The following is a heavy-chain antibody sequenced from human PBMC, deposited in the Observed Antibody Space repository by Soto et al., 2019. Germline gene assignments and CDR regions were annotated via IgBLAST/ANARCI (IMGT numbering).Heavy chain of an antibody. Sequence: GRCLRLSCAASGFTFSSYAMTWGRQAPGKGPEWVSGVSGTGGSAYYADSVKGRFTISSDKSTNTLYLHMNSLRAEDTAVYYCAGGSAYSDYDLEYWGQGTLVAVSS. D-gene: IGHD4-17*01. CDR1: GFTFSSYA. V-gene: IGHV3-23*01. CDR2: VSGTGGSA. CDR3: AGGSAYSDYDLEY. J-gene: IGHJ4*02.